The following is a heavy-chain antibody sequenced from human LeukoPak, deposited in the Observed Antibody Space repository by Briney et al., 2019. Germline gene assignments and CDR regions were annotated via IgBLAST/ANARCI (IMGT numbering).Heavy chain of an antibody. V-gene: IGHV7-4-1*02. CDR3: ARALLPTPDAFDI. J-gene: IGHJ3*02. Sequence: EASVKVSCKASGYTFTNYAMNWVRQAPGQGLEWMGWINTNTGNPTYAQGFTGRFVFSLDTSVTTAYLQISSLKAEDTAVYYCARALLPTPDAFDIWGQGTMVTVSS. CDR2: INTNTGNP. CDR1: GYTFTNYA.